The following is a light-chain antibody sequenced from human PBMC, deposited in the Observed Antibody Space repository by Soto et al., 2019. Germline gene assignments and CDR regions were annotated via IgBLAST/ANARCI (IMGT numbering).Light chain of an antibody. V-gene: IGKV4-1*01. J-gene: IGKJ1*01. CDR2: WAS. Sequence: DIVMTQSPDSLAVSLGERATINCKSSQSVLYSPNNKNYLAWYQQKPGQPPKLLIYWASARESGVPDRFSASGSGTDFTLTIRSLQAEDAALYYCQQYYTPPVTFGQATKVDIK. CDR3: QQYYTPPVT. CDR1: QSVLYSPNNKNY.